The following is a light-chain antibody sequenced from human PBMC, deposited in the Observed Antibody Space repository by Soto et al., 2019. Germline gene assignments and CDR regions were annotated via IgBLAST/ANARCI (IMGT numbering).Light chain of an antibody. CDR1: QSVSSY. Sequence: EIVLTQSPATLSLSPGERATLSCRASQSVSSYLAWYQQNPGQAPRLLIYDASNRATDIPARFSGSGSGTDFTLTITSLEPEDFAVYYGQQRGNWPWTFGQGTKVEIK. CDR2: DAS. V-gene: IGKV3-11*01. J-gene: IGKJ1*01. CDR3: QQRGNWPWT.